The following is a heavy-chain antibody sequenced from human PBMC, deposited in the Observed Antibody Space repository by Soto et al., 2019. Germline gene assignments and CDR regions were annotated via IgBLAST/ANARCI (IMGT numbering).Heavy chain of an antibody. Sequence: PSETLSLTCTVSGGSISSGGYYWSWIRQHPGKGLEWIGYIYYSGSTYYNPSLKSRVTISVDTSKNQFSLKLSSVTAADTAVYYCAREHIALIDYWGQGTLVTAPQ. J-gene: IGHJ4*02. CDR2: IYYSGST. CDR1: GGSISSGGYY. CDR3: AREHIALIDY. V-gene: IGHV4-31*03. D-gene: IGHD2-21*01.